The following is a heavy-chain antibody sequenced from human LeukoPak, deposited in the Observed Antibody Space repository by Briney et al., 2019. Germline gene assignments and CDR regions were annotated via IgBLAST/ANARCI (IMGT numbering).Heavy chain of an antibody. CDR3: ARGRSHSSSWYMYYYYYYTAV. V-gene: IGHV1-8*01. D-gene: IGHD6-13*01. CDR2: MNPNIGDT. Sequence: GPSVKVSCKASGYAFTSFDINWGRQGTGQGLEWMGGMNPNIGDTRYAQKFQGRATLTRNTSISTAHMELSSLRSEAPAVYYCARGRSHSSSWYMYYYYYYTAVWGKGTTVTVS. J-gene: IGHJ6*03. CDR1: GYAFTSFD.